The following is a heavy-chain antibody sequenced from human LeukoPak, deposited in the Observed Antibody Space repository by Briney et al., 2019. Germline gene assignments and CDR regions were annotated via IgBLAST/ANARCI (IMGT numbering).Heavy chain of an antibody. CDR1: GGSISSYY. Sequence: SETLSLTCAVYGGSISSYYWSWIRQTAGKGLEWIGRIYTSGSTNYNPSLKSRVTMSVDTSKNQFSLKLSSVTAADTAVYYCAREAPVVVPAAIVDYYYYGMDVWGQGTTVTVSS. CDR3: AREAPVVVPAAIVDYYYYGMDV. V-gene: IGHV4-4*07. J-gene: IGHJ6*02. D-gene: IGHD2-2*01. CDR2: IYTSGST.